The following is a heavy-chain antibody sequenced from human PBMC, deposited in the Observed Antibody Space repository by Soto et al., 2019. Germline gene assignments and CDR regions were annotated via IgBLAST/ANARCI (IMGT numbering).Heavy chain of an antibody. D-gene: IGHD3-9*01. CDR1: GGSISSYY. Sequence: SETLSLTCTVSGGSISSYYWSWIRQPPGKGLEWIGYIYYSGSTNYNPSLKSRVTISVDTSKNQFSLKLSSVTAADTAVYYCARSAIPNYDILTGYYSPTSYFDYWGQGTLVTVSS. V-gene: IGHV4-59*01. CDR3: ARSAIPNYDILTGYYSPTSYFDY. CDR2: IYYSGST. J-gene: IGHJ4*02.